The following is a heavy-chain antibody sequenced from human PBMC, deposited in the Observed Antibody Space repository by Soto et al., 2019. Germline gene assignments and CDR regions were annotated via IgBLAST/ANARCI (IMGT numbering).Heavy chain of an antibody. V-gene: IGHV3-7*01. CDR1: GFTFSRSW. CDR3: ARDLIPAAGFDC. CDR2: IKQDGSEK. J-gene: IGHJ4*02. D-gene: IGHD6-13*01. Sequence: EVQLVESGGGLVQPGGSLRLSCAASGFTFSRSWMSWVRQAPGKGLEWVAKIKQDGSEKYYVDSVKGRFTISRDNAKNSLYLQMNSLRADDTAVYFCARDLIPAAGFDCWGQGTLVTVSS.